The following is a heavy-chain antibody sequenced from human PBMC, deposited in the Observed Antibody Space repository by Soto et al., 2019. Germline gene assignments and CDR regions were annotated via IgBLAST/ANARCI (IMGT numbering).Heavy chain of an antibody. J-gene: IGHJ4*02. D-gene: IGHD2-15*01. Sequence: SVKVSCKASGGTFSSYTISWVRQAPGQGFEWMGRIIPILGIANYAQKFQGRVTITADKSTSTAYMELGSLRSEDTAVYYCARARYCSGGSCSEDFDYWGQGTLVTVSS. CDR3: ARARYCSGGSCSEDFDY. V-gene: IGHV1-69*02. CDR2: IIPILGIA. CDR1: GGTFSSYT.